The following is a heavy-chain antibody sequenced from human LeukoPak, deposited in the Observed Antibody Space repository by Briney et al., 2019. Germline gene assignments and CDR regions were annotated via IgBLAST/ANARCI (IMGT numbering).Heavy chain of an antibody. CDR3: TRFRRSAQSY. CDR2: ISWNSGIR. D-gene: IGHD2-15*01. CDR1: GFTFDDYA. J-gene: IGHJ4*02. V-gene: IGHV3-9*01. Sequence: PGGSLRLSCAASGFTFDDYAMHWVRQAPGKGLEWVSFISWNSGIRGYADSVKGRFTISRDNAQNSVYLHMNSLTAEDTAVYYCTRFRRSAQSYWGQGTLVTVSS.